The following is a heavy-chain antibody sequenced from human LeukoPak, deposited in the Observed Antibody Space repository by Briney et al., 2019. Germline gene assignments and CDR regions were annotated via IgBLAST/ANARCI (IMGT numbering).Heavy chain of an antibody. Sequence: SQTLSLTCTVSGGSIRSYYWSRIRQPPGKALEWIGDFYYSGSANYNPSLKSRVTILGDTSNNQFSLILTSVTAADTAVYYCARLPVGELVKGWFDPWGQGTPVTVSS. CDR3: ARLPVGELVKGWFDP. V-gene: IGHV4-59*08. CDR2: FYYSGSA. D-gene: IGHD3-10*01. CDR1: GGSIRSYY. J-gene: IGHJ5*02.